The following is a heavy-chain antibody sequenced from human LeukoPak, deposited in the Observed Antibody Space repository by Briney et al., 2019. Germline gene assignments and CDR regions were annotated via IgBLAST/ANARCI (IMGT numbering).Heavy chain of an antibody. Sequence: PSETLSLTCSVSGFSISSGYFWGWIRQPPGKGLEWIGNVYTTGTGSTYYNPSVKSRVTVSSDTSKNQVSLKVNSVTAADTAVYYCARGQIYDYWTPVSWKFDLWGRGTLVTVSS. CDR3: ARGQIYDYWTPVSWKFDL. V-gene: IGHV4-38-2*02. J-gene: IGHJ2*01. CDR2: VYTTGTGST. D-gene: IGHD3-3*01. CDR1: GFSISSGYF.